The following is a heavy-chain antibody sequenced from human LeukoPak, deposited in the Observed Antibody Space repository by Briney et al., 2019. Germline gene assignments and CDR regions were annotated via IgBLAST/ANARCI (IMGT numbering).Heavy chain of an antibody. J-gene: IGHJ4*02. CDR3: AREVGDDYGLDY. CDR2: ISYDGSNK. D-gene: IGHD4-17*01. V-gene: IGHV3-30-3*01. Sequence: GGSLRLSCAASGLTFSSYAMHWVRQAPGKGLEWVAVISYDGSNKYYADSVKGRFTISRDNSKNTLYLQMNSLRAEDTAVYYCAREVGDDYGLDYWGQGTLVTVSS. CDR1: GLTFSSYA.